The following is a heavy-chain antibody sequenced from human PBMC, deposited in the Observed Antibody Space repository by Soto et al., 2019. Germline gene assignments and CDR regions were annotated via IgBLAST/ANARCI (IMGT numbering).Heavy chain of an antibody. CDR1: GFTFSVFD. CDR3: AKSQEIGTHFFDS. J-gene: IGHJ4*02. Sequence: AGGSLRLSCEASGFTFSVFDMHWVRQPTGKGLEWVSSIGTAGDTYYAVSVKGRFTISRDNAKNSLSLQMNGLRAGDMAVYFCAKSQEIGTHFFDSWGQGTQVTVSS. V-gene: IGHV3-13*01. D-gene: IGHD6-13*01. CDR2: IGTAGDT.